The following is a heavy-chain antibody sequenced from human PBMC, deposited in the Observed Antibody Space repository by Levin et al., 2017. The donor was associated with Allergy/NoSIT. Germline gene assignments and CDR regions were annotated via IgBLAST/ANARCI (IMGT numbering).Heavy chain of an antibody. V-gene: IGHV1-18*01. J-gene: IGHJ5*02. D-gene: IGHD3-22*01. CDR1: GYTFTSYG. CDR3: ARNGRWDASSGYSPFDP. CDR2: ISAYNGNT. Sequence: ASVKVSCKASGYTFTSYGISWVRQAPGQGLEWMGWISAYNGNTNYAQKLQGRVTMTTDTSTSTAYMELRSLRSDDTAVYYCARNGRWDASSGYSPFDPWGQGTLVTVSS.